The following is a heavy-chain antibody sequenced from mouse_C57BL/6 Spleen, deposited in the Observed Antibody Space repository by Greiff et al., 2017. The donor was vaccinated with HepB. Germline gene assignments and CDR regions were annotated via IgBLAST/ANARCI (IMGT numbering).Heavy chain of an antibody. CDR3: ARGALYYGSRGFDY. CDR2: IYPGDGDT. Sequence: VKLVESGPELVKPGASVKISCKASGYAFSSSWMNWVKQRPGKGLEWIGRIYPGDGDTNYNGKFKGKATLTADKSSSTAYMQLSSLTSEDSAVYFCARGALYYGSRGFDYWGQGTTLTVSS. CDR1: GYAFSSSW. J-gene: IGHJ2*01. D-gene: IGHD1-1*01. V-gene: IGHV1-82*01.